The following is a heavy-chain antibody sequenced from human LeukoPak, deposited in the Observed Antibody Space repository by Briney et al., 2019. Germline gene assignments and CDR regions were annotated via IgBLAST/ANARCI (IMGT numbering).Heavy chain of an antibody. CDR1: GGSISSYY. V-gene: IGHV4-4*07. J-gene: IGHJ6*03. D-gene: IGHD3-16*01. Sequence: SETLSLTCTVSGGSISSYYWSWIRQPAGKGLEWIGRIYTSGSTNYNPSLKSRVTMSVDTSKNQFSLKLSSVTAADTAVYYCARDGFGSNYYYYYMDVWGKGTTVTVPS. CDR3: ARDGFGSNYYYYYMDV. CDR2: IYTSGST.